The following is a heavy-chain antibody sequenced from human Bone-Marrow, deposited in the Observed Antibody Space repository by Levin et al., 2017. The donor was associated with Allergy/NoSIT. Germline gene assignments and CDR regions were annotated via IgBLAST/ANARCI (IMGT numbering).Heavy chain of an antibody. V-gene: IGHV3-30*18. J-gene: IGHJ4*02. CDR2: ISYDGSNK. Sequence: PGGSLRLSCAASGFTFSNYGMQWGRQAPGKGLEWVAVISYDGSNKYYVDSLKGRFTISRDNSKNTLYLQMNSLRAEDTAVYYCAKDLVYGDDGGYYFDYWGQGTLVTVSS. CDR3: AKDLVYGDDGGYYFDY. D-gene: IGHD4-17*01. CDR1: GFTFSNYG.